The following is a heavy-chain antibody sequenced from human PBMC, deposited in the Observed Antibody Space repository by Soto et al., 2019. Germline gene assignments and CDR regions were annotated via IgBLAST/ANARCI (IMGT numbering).Heavy chain of an antibody. CDR2: IYYSGST. D-gene: IGHD3-3*01. CDR3: ARDRGYDFWSGYSLNWFDP. Sequence: QVQLQESGPGLVKPSQTLSLTCTVSGGSISSGDYYWSWIRQPPGKGLEWIGYIYYSGSTYYNPSLKSRVTISVDTSKNQFSLKLSSVTAAATAVYYCARDRGYDFWSGYSLNWFDPWGQGTLVTVSS. J-gene: IGHJ5*02. V-gene: IGHV4-30-4*01. CDR1: GGSISSGDYY.